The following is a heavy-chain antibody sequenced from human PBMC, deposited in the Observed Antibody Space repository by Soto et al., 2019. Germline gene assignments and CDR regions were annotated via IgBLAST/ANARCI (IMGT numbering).Heavy chain of an antibody. CDR1: GYTFSNYG. CDR2: ISACNGNT. V-gene: IGHV1-18*03. CDR3: ARDSPPVDY. J-gene: IGHJ4*02. Sequence: QLQLAQSGAEVNKPGASVKVSCKASGYTFSNYGISWVRQAPGQGLEWMGWISACNGNTKYGQKPHGSVNMTTDTSTSTAYIALRSLRFDDMAVYYCARDSPPVDYRGQSTLVTVSS.